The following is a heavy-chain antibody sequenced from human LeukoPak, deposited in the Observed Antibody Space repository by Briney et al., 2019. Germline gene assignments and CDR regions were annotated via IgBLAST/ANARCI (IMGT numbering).Heavy chain of an antibody. CDR1: AGSISSGVYY. V-gene: IGHV4-31*03. CDR3: ARADRGSNYYMDV. J-gene: IGHJ6*03. CDR2: IYYRGST. Sequence: SQTLSLSCTVSAGSISSGVYYWSWIRQHPGKGLEWIGYIYYRGSTYYNPSLRNRATISVDTSKNQFSLNLTSVTAADTAVYYCARADRGSNYYMDVWGTGTTVTVSS. D-gene: IGHD1-26*01.